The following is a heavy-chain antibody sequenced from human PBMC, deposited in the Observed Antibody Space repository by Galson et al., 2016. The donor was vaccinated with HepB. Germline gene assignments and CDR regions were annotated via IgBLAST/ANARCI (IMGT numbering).Heavy chain of an antibody. Sequence: SLRLSCAASGFTFDGYAMRWVRQPPGKGLEWVSLITWDGRRASYADSVRGRFTISRDNSKNSLFLQMKNLRVEDTAFYYCVRNEPPYDSSGYPGDYWGQGTLVTVSS. CDR2: ITWDGRRA. V-gene: IGHV3-43D*04. CDR3: VRNEPPYDSSGYPGDY. D-gene: IGHD3-22*01. CDR1: GFTFDGYA. J-gene: IGHJ4*02.